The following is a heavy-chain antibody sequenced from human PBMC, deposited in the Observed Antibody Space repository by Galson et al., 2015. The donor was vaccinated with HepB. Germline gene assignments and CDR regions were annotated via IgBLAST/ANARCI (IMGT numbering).Heavy chain of an antibody. CDR2: VFQTGNT. Sequence: LSLTCAVSGYSISSAFYWGWLRQPPGKGLEWIGRVFQTGNTYYNMSLESRVTISLDTSNNQFSLKVTSVTAADTAVYYCARGSDYHYYGLDVWGQGTTVTVSS. CDR1: GYSISSAFY. CDR3: ARGSDYHYYGLDV. V-gene: IGHV4-38-2*01. J-gene: IGHJ6*02.